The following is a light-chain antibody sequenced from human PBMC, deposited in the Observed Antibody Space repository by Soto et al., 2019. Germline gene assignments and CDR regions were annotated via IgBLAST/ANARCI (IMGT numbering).Light chain of an antibody. V-gene: IGKV1-9*01. Sequence: DVPMTQSPSTLSASIGDRVTITFRASQGISSYLGWYQQKPGKAPKLLIYAASTLQSGVPSRFSGSGSGTDFTLTISSLQPEDFATYYCQQLNNYPSTFGGGTKVDI. CDR2: AAS. J-gene: IGKJ4*01. CDR1: QGISSY. CDR3: QQLNNYPST.